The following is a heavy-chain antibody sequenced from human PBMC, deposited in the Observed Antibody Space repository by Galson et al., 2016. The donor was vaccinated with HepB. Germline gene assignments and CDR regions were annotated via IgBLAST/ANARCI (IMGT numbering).Heavy chain of an antibody. CDR2: ILHSGII. CDR3: ARHRVADYYYGLDV. Sequence: ETLSLTCAVSGDSLSGGHWWSWVRQPPGKGLEWIGEILHSGIINYNPSLKARVTISVDRSNNQVSLILTSVTGADTAVYYCARHRVADYYYGLDVWGQGAAVTVSS. J-gene: IGHJ6*02. V-gene: IGHV4-4*02. CDR1: GDSLSGGHW.